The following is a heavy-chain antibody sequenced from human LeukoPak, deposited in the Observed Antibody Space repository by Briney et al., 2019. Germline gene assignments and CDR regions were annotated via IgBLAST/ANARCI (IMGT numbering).Heavy chain of an antibody. CDR1: GFTFSSYG. CDR3: AKDLYYYDSSGYFPFDY. V-gene: IGHV3-30*02. CDR2: IRYDGSNK. J-gene: IGHJ4*02. Sequence: PGGSPRLSCAASGFTFSSYGMHWVRQAPGKGLEWVAFIRYDGSNKYYADSVKGRFTISRDNSKNTLYLQMNSLRAEDTAVYYCAKDLYYYDSSGYFPFDYWGQGTLVTVSS. D-gene: IGHD3-22*01.